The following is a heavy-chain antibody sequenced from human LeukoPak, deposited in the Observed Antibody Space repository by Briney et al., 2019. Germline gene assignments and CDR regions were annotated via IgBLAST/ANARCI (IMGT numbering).Heavy chain of an antibody. CDR2: IYYSGST. Sequence: PSETLSLTCTVSGVSISSYYWSWIRQPPGKGLEWIGYIYYSGSTNYNPSLKSRVTISVDTSKNQFSLKLSSVTAADTAVYYCARGPPQGGSYPPCFDYWGQGTLVTVSS. D-gene: IGHD3-16*02. CDR3: ARGPPQGGSYPPCFDY. CDR1: GVSISSYY. V-gene: IGHV4-59*01. J-gene: IGHJ4*02.